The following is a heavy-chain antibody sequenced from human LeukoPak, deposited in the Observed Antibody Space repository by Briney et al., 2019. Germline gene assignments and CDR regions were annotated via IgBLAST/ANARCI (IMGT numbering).Heavy chain of an antibody. CDR1: GFTVSSNY. D-gene: IGHD4-23*01. Sequence: PGGSLRLSCAASGFTVSSNYMSWVRQAPGKGLEWVSVIYSGGSTYYADSVKGRFAISRDNSKNTLYLQMNSLRAEDTAVYYCAKDGWVGTTVVIYDYWGQGTLVTVSS. CDR2: IYSGGST. V-gene: IGHV3-53*01. J-gene: IGHJ4*02. CDR3: AKDGWVGTTVVIYDY.